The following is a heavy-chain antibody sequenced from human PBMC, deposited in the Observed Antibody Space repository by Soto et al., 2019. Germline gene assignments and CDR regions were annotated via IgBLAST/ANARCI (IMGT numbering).Heavy chain of an antibody. Sequence: SETLSLTCTVSGGSIITYCWSWVRQPQGKGLEWIGYIYHSGSTNYNPSLESRVTMSVDTSKNQFSLKLTSVTAADTALYYCARDYFDSSDYTTNWFDPWGQGTLLTVSS. D-gene: IGHD3-22*01. CDR3: ARDYFDSSDYTTNWFDP. CDR2: IYHSGST. CDR1: GGSIITYC. V-gene: IGHV4-59*12. J-gene: IGHJ5*02.